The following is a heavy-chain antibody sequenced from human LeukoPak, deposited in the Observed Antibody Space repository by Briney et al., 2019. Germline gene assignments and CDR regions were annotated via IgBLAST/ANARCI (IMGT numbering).Heavy chain of an antibody. V-gene: IGHV4-30-2*01. D-gene: IGHD6-13*01. CDR2: IYDGGSP. CDR3: VRGSSSSWYYFDS. CDR1: GGSVSSGGYS. Sequence: PSETLSLTCTVSGGSVSSGGYSWNWIRQTPTKALEWIGYIYDGGSPYYNPSVKSRVTISMDRSKDQFSLELTSVTAADTAVYYCVRGSSSSWYYFDSWGQGTLVTVSS. J-gene: IGHJ4*02.